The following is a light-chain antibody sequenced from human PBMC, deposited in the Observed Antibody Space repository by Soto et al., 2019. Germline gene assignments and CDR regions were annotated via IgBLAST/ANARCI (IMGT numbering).Light chain of an antibody. J-gene: IGLJ1*01. V-gene: IGLV2-14*03. CDR2: DVS. CDR1: SSDVGGYNF. Sequence: QSVLTQPASLSGSPGQSVTISCAGTSSDVGGYNFVSWYQQHPGKAPQLMIYDVSSRPSGVSNRFSGSKSGNTASLTISGLQAEDEADYYCSSYTSSYTYAFGTGTKVTVL. CDR3: SSYTSSYTYA.